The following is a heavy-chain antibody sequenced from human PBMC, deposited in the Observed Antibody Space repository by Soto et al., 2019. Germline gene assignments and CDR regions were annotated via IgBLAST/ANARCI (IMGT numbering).Heavy chain of an antibody. CDR2: IYYSGST. D-gene: IGHD2-15*01. Sequence: PSETLSLTCTVSGGSISSYYWSWIRQPPGKGLEWIGYIYYSGSTNYNPSLKSRVTISVDTSKNQFSLKLSSVTAADTAVYYCEREWVHGGFDYWGQGTLVTVSS. CDR1: GGSISSYY. J-gene: IGHJ4*02. CDR3: EREWVHGGFDY. V-gene: IGHV4-59*01.